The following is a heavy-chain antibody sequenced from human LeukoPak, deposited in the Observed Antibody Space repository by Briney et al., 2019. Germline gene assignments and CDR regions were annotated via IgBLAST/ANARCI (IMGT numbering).Heavy chain of an antibody. V-gene: IGHV1-18*01. D-gene: IGHD2-21*02. CDR2: ISAYNGNT. J-gene: IGHJ6*02. CDR1: GYTFTSYG. Sequence: ASVKVSCKASGYTFTSYGISWVRQAPGQGLEWMGWISAYNGNTNYAQKLQGRVTMTTDTSTSTAYMELRSLRSDDTAVYYCARDPLAYCGGDCPYYYYGMDVWGQGTTVTVPS. CDR3: ARDPLAYCGGDCPYYYYGMDV.